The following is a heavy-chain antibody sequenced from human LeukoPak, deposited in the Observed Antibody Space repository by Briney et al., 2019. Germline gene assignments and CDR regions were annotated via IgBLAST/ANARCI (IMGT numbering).Heavy chain of an antibody. CDR1: GFTFSRYS. CDR3: ARDGAVAGTDY. V-gene: IGHV3-48*01. D-gene: IGHD6-19*01. Sequence: PGRSLRLSCAASGFTFSRYSMNWVRRAPGKGLEWVSYISSSSSTIYYADSVKGRFTISRDNAKNSLYLQMNSLRAEDTAVYYCARDGAVAGTDYWGQGTLVTVSS. J-gene: IGHJ4*02. CDR2: ISSSSSTI.